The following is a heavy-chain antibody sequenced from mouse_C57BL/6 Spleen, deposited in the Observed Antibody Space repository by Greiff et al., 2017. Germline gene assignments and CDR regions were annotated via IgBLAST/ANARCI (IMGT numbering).Heavy chain of an antibody. D-gene: IGHD1-1*01. Sequence: VQLQQSGPELVKPGASVKISCKASGYTFTDYYMNWVKQSHGKSLEWIGDINPNNGGTSYNQKFKGKATLTVDKSSSTAYMELRSLTSEDSAVYYCARPYGSRLYYAMDYWGQGTSVTVSS. CDR2: INPNNGGT. CDR3: ARPYGSRLYYAMDY. J-gene: IGHJ4*01. V-gene: IGHV1-26*01. CDR1: GYTFTDYY.